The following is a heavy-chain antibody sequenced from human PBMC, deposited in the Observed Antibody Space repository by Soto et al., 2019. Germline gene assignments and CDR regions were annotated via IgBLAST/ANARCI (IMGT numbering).Heavy chain of an antibody. D-gene: IGHD3-9*01. V-gene: IGHV4-39*01. CDR3: GRLEGLATISYYFDY. J-gene: IGHJ4*02. Sequence: QLQLQDSGPGLVKPSETLSLTCTVSGVSVSSSSYYWGWVRQPPGKGPEWIGSVYYSGSTYYNPSLESRVTISVDKSKNQFSLKLMSLSAADTAVYYCGRLEGLATISYYFDYWGQGALVTVSS. CDR2: VYYSGST. CDR1: GVSVSSSSYY.